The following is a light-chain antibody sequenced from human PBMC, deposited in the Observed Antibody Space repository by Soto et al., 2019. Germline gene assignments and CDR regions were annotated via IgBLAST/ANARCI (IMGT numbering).Light chain of an antibody. CDR2: DAS. J-gene: IGKJ1*01. CDR3: LQDYNYPRT. Sequence: EIVLTQSPATLSLSPGERATLSCRASQSVSGYLAWYQQKPGQAPRLLISDASNRATGIPARFSGSGSGTEFTLTISSLQPEDFATYYCLQDYNYPRTFGQGTKVDIK. V-gene: IGKV3-11*01. CDR1: QSVSGY.